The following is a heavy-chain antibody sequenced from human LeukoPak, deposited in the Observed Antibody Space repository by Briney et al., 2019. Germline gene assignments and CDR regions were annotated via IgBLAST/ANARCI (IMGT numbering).Heavy chain of an antibody. CDR1: GFTFSSYA. CDR2: ISGSGGST. J-gene: IGHJ4*02. CDR3: AKDWGGERFFDY. D-gene: IGHD3-16*01. V-gene: IGHV3-23*01. Sequence: GGSLRLSCAASGFTFSSYAMGWVRQAPGKGLEWVSAISGSGGSTYYADSVKGRFTISRDNSKNTLYLQMNSLRAEDTAVYYCAKDWGGERFFDYWGQGTLVTVSS.